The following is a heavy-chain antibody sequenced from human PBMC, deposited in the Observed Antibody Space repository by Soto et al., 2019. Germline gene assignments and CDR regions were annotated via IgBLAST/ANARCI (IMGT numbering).Heavy chain of an antibody. CDR3: ARPGNYGSGSYLYYLDY. CDR2: INHSGST. V-gene: IGHV4-34*01. Sequence: SETLSLTCTVSGGSISSYYWSWIRQPPGKGLEWIGEINHSGSTNYNPSLKSRVTISVDTSKNQLTLKLRSVTAADTAVFYCARPGNYGSGSYLYYLDYWGQGTLVTVSS. J-gene: IGHJ4*02. D-gene: IGHD3-10*01. CDR1: GGSISSYY.